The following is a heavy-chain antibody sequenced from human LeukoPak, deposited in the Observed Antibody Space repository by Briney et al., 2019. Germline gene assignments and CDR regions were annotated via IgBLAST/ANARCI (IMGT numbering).Heavy chain of an antibody. CDR3: ARADTAMVIYYYGMDV. CDR1: GYTFTGYY. CDR2: INPNSGGT. D-gene: IGHD5-18*01. V-gene: IGHV1-2*02. J-gene: IGHJ6*02. Sequence: VASVKVSCKASGYTFTGYYMHWVRQAPGQGLEWMGWINPNSGGTNYAQKFQGRVTMTRDTSISTAYMELSRLRSDDTAVYYCARADTAMVIYYYGMDVWGQGTTVTVSS.